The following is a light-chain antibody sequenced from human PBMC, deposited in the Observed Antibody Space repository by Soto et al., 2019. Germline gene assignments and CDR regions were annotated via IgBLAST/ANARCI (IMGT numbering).Light chain of an antibody. V-gene: IGKV3-20*01. CDR2: GAS. CDR1: QSVSSSY. Sequence: EIVLTQSPGTLSLSPGERATLSCRASQSVSSSYLAWYQQKPGQAPRLLIYGASSRATGIPDRFSGSGSGIDFTLTISRLEPEDFAVYYCQQYGSSPRFTFGRGTKVDIK. J-gene: IGKJ3*01. CDR3: QQYGSSPRFT.